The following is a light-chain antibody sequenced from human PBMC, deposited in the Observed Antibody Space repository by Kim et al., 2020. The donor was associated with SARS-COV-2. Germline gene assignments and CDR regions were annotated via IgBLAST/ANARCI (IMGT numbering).Light chain of an antibody. J-gene: IGKJ1*01. V-gene: IGKV1-8*01. CDR2: AAS. CDR1: QCISSY. Sequence: SSTGDRVTITCRASQCISSYLAWYQQKPGKAPKLLIYAASTLQSGVPSRFSGIGSGTDFTLTISCLQSEDFATYYCQQYYSYPQTFGQGTKVDIK. CDR3: QQYYSYPQT.